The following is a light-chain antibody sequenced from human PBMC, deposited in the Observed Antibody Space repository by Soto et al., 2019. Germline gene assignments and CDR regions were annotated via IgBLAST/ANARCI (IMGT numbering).Light chain of an antibody. J-gene: IGKJ2*01. CDR1: QSVNSDY. Sequence: EIVLTQSPGTLSLSPGERATLSCRASQSVNSDYLAWYQQKPGQAPRLLLYGASTRAAGIPDRFSGSGSGADFTLTISSPEPEDFAMYSCQQYGSSPYTFGQGTKLEIK. CDR2: GAS. CDR3: QQYGSSPYT. V-gene: IGKV3-20*01.